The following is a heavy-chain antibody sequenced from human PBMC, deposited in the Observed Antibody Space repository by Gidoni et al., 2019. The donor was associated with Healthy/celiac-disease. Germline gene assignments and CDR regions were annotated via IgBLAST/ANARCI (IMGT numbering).Heavy chain of an antibody. J-gene: IGHJ5*02. CDR3: ARVRTYNWFDP. D-gene: IGHD3-10*01. V-gene: IGHV4-61*01. CDR1: GGSVSSGSYY. CDR2: IYYSGST. Sequence: QVQLQESGPGLVKPSETLSLTCTVPGGSVSSGSYYWSWIRQPPGKGLEWIGYIYYSGSTNSHPSLKSRVTISVDTSKNQFSLKLSSVTAADTAVYYCARVRTYNWFDPWGQGTLVTVSS.